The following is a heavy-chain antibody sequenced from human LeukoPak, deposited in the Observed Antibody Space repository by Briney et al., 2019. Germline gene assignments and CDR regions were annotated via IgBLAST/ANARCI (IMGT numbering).Heavy chain of an antibody. V-gene: IGHV4-61*02. D-gene: IGHD2-21*02. Sequence: SQTLSLTCTVSGGSISSGSYYWSWIRQPAGTGLEWIGRIYTSGSTNYNPSLKSRVTISVDTSKNQFSLKLSSVTAADTAVYYCAIDSSVGTGWFDPWGQGTLVTVSS. J-gene: IGHJ5*02. CDR1: GGSISSGSYY. CDR3: AIDSSVGTGWFDP. CDR2: IYTSGST.